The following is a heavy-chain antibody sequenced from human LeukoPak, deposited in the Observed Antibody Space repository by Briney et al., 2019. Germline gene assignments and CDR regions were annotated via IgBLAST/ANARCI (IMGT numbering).Heavy chain of an antibody. V-gene: IGHV4-59*01. CDR2: IYYSGST. CDR1: GGSFSGYY. CDR3: ARAGELEVHYFDY. J-gene: IGHJ4*02. D-gene: IGHD1-26*01. Sequence: SETLSLTCAVYGGSFSGYYWTWIRQPPGKGLEWIGYIYYSGSTNYNPSLKSRVTISVDTSKNQFSLKLSSVTAADTAVYYCARAGELEVHYFDYWGQGTLVTVSS.